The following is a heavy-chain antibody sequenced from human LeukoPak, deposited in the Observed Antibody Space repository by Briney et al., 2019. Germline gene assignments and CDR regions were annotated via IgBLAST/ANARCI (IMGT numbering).Heavy chain of an antibody. CDR1: GFTFSSYS. D-gene: IGHD2-2*01. J-gene: IGHJ4*02. CDR2: IRSSSSYI. V-gene: IGHV3-21*01. CDR3: ARLVGYCSSTSCSDY. Sequence: GGSLRLSCAASGFTFSSYSMNWVRQASGKGLEWVSSIRSSSSYIYYADSVKGRFTISRDNAKNSLYLQMNSLRAEDTAVYYCARLVGYCSSTSCSDYWGQGTLVTVSS.